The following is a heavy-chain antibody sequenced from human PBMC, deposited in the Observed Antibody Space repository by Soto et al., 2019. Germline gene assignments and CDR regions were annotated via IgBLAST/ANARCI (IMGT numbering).Heavy chain of an antibody. V-gene: IGHV1-58*01. D-gene: IGHD3-22*01. CDR3: AADYYDTRGFYFDY. CDR1: GFTFISSA. CDR2: IVVGSGDT. J-gene: IGHJ4*02. Sequence: GASVKVSCKASGFTFISSAVQWVRQARGQRLEWIGWIVVGSGDTNYSQKFQEGVTITRDMSTSTAYMELSSLRSEDTAVYYCAADYYDTRGFYFDYWGQGALVTVSS.